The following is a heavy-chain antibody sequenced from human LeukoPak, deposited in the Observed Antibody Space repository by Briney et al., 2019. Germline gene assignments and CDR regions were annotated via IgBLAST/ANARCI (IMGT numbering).Heavy chain of an antibody. CDR3: ARGGRDGYKLEFDY. Sequence: SVKVSCKASGGTFSSYAISWVRQAPGQGLEWMGGIIPIFGTANYAQKFQGRVTITADESTSTAYMELSSLRSEDTAVYYCARGGRDGYKLEFDYWGQGTLVTFSS. CDR1: GGTFSSYA. J-gene: IGHJ4*02. V-gene: IGHV1-69*13. D-gene: IGHD5-24*01. CDR2: IIPIFGTA.